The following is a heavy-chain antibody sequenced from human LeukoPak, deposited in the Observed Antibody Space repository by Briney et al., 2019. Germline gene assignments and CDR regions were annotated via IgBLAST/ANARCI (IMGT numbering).Heavy chain of an antibody. CDR2: IYYSGST. D-gene: IGHD3-16*01. CDR1: GGSISSGGYY. J-gene: IGHJ4*02. CDR3: ARRRAAGGIRIDY. Sequence: SETLSLTCTVSGGSISSGGYYWSWIRQHPGKGLEWIGYIYYSGSTYYNPSLKSRVTISVDTSKNQFSLKLSSVTAADTAVYYCARRRAAGGIRIDYWGQGTLVTVSS. V-gene: IGHV4-31*03.